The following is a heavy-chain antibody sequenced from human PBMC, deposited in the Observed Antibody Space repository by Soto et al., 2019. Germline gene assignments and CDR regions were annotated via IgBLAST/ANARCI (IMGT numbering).Heavy chain of an antibody. CDR1: GFTFSRYA. CDR3: EKHLQDDGGWPLDH. CDR2: FDGSVGHT. J-gene: IGHJ4*02. V-gene: IGHV3-23*01. D-gene: IGHD4-4*01. Sequence: QSGGSLRLSCAASGFTFSRYAVSWVRQAPGKGLEWVSVFDGSVGHTYYANSVKGRFAISSDNSKNTLFLQMNSLKAEDTAVYFCEKHLQDDGGWPLDHWGLGPLVTVSS.